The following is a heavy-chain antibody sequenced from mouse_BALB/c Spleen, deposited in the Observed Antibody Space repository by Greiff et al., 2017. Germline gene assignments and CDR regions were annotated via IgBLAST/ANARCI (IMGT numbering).Heavy chain of an antibody. Sequence: LQQPGSELVRPGASVKLSCKASGYTFTSYWMHWVKQRPGQGLEWIGNIYPGSGSTNYDEKFKSKATLTVDTSSSTAYMQLSSLTSEDSAVYYCTRWYYYYGSSYLDYWGQGTTLTVSS. V-gene: IGHV1S22*01. D-gene: IGHD1-1*01. CDR2: IYPGSGST. J-gene: IGHJ2*01. CDR3: TRWYYYYGSSYLDY. CDR1: GYTFTSYW.